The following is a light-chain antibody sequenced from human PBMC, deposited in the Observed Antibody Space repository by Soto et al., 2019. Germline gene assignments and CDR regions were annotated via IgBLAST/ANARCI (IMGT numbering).Light chain of an antibody. CDR2: GES. V-gene: IGKV3-20*01. J-gene: IGKJ4*01. CDR1: QIVSSTY. Sequence: EIVHTHAPVARSSPPLERTTLAYLASQIVSSTYLAWYKQKHGQAQRIISYGESSRATGITDRFSGSGSGKDFTLTIRRLEHEDLAVYFCQKYGTSQLTFGGGTTVDIK. CDR3: QKYGTSQLT.